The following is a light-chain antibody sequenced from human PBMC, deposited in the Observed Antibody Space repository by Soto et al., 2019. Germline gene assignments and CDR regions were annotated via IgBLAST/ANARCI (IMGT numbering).Light chain of an antibody. CDR3: QQYNNWPYT. CDR2: GAS. CDR1: QSVSSN. Sequence: EIVMTQSPATLSVSPGERAALSCRASQSVSSNFAWYQQKPGQAPRLLIYGASTRATGIPARFSGSGSWTEFTLTISSLQSEDFAVYYWQQYNNWPYTFGQGTKLEIK. J-gene: IGKJ2*01. V-gene: IGKV3-15*01.